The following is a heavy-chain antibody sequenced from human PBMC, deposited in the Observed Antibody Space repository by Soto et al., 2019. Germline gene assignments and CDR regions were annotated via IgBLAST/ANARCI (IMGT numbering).Heavy chain of an antibody. J-gene: IGHJ6*03. CDR1: GYTFSSYC. CDR2: ISAYNGNT. V-gene: IGHV1-18*01. Sequence: GPVKGSCKASGYTFSSYCIRWVGQGPGQGLEWMGWISAYNGNTNYAQKLQGRVTMTTDTSTSTAYMELRSLRSDDTAVYYCARGSWFMNYYYMDVWGKGTTVTVS. D-gene: IGHD2-15*01. CDR3: ARGSWFMNYYYMDV.